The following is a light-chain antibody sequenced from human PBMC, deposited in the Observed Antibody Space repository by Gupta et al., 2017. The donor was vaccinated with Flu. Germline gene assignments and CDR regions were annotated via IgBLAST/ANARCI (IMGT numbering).Light chain of an antibody. CDR1: QSRAYSDGSAY. Sequence: VTIVQPASMSSRAIQSRAYSDGSAYLNWIQQRPGQAPRRLIYKASIRDSGVPDRISGSGSDTDFTLIISRVEAEDVVVYYCMQGKDWPITFGQGTRLEMK. CDR3: MQGKDWPIT. J-gene: IGKJ5*01. CDR2: KAS. V-gene: IGKV2-30*01.